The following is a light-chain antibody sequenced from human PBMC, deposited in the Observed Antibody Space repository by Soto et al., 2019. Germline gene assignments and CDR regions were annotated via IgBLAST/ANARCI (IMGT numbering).Light chain of an antibody. CDR2: GAS. CDR1: QSVSANY. V-gene: IGKV3-20*01. Sequence: EIVLTQSPGTLSLSPGERATLSCRASQSVSANYLAWYQQKPGQAPRILIFGASGRATGIPDRFSGSGSGTDFTLTISRLQAEDVAVYYCQQYYHSPRSFGVGTKVDIK. J-gene: IGKJ4*02. CDR3: QQYYHSPRS.